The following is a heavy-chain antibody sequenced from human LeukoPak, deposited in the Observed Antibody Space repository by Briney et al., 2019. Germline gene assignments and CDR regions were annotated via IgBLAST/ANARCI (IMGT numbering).Heavy chain of an antibody. D-gene: IGHD4-17*01. V-gene: IGHV4-4*07. CDR1: GGSISSCY. J-gene: IGHJ5*02. CDR3: ARDLGVDDYGDYGWFDP. CDR2: IYTSGST. Sequence: PSETLSLTCTVSGGSISSCYWSWIRQPAGKGLEWIGRIYTSGSTNYNPSLKSRVTMSVDTSKNQFSLKLSSVTAADTAVYYCARDLGVDDYGDYGWFDPWGQGTLVTVSS.